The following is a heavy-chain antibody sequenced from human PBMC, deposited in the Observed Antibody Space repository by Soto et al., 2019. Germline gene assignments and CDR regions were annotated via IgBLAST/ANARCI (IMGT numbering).Heavy chain of an antibody. CDR3: ARGQRFSDWFDP. CDR1: GGAISTYY. Sequence: SETLSLTCTVSGGAISTYYWPWIRQTAGKGLEWIGRIYSSGSTKYNPALQSRVTMSLDTSNNQFSLRLTSVTAADTAVYYCARGQRFSDWFDPWGQGTLVTVS. V-gene: IGHV4-4*07. D-gene: IGHD3-3*01. J-gene: IGHJ5*02. CDR2: IYSSGST.